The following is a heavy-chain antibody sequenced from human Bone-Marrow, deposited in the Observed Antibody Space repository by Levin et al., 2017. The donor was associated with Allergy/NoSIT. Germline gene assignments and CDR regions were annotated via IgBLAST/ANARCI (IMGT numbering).Heavy chain of an antibody. D-gene: IGHD3-10*01. J-gene: IGHJ4*02. CDR1: GASITSGDHY. CDR3: ASLSYYYGAGTHPDEDY. V-gene: IGHV4-30-4*01. Sequence: SETLSLTCSVSGASITSGDHYWSWICQSPGKGLEWIGYIYYSGSTYYNPSLMTRITISLDPSKNHFSLKLRSVTVAATAVYYCASLSYYYGAGTHPDEDYWGQGALIIVSS. CDR2: IYYSGST.